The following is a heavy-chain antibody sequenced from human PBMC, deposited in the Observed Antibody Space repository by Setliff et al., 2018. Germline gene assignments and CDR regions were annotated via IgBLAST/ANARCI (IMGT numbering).Heavy chain of an antibody. Sequence: SETLSLTCTVSGDSISNHYWNWIRQPAGKGLEWIGRIYVTESTKYNPSLKSRVTLSIDTSKNQFSLKLSSLTAADAALYYCAASRAYTGAVEEWFLPKTFDFWGQGSPVTVSS. J-gene: IGHJ4*02. CDR2: IYVTEST. D-gene: IGHD3-10*01. CDR1: GDSISNHY. V-gene: IGHV4-4*07. CDR3: AASRAYTGAVEEWFLPKTFDF.